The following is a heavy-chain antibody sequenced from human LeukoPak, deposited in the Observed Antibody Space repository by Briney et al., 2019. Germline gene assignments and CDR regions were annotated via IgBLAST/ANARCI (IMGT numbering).Heavy chain of an antibody. CDR2: ISGSGGST. Sequence: PGGSLRLSCAASGFTFSSFDMSWVRQAPGKGLEWVSAISGSGGSTYYADSVKGRFTISRDISKNTLYLQMTSLRAEDTAVYYCAKEGRVATIMGEFDYWGQGTLVTVSS. D-gene: IGHD5-12*01. CDR1: GFTFSSFD. V-gene: IGHV3-23*01. J-gene: IGHJ4*02. CDR3: AKEGRVATIMGEFDY.